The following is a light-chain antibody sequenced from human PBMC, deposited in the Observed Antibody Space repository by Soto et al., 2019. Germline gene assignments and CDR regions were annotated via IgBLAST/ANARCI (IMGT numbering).Light chain of an antibody. J-gene: IGKJ3*01. CDR3: QQYGSSPGLFT. CDR2: GSS. V-gene: IGKV3-20*01. CDR1: QSVSSNY. Sequence: EIVLTQSPGTLSLSPGERATLSCRASQSVSSNYLAWYQQKAGQAPRLLIYGSSSRATGIPDRFSGSGSGTDFTLAISRLEPEDFAVYFCQQYGSSPGLFTFGPGTKVDIK.